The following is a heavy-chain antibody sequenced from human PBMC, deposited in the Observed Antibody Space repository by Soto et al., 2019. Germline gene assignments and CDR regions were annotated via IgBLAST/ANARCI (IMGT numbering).Heavy chain of an antibody. J-gene: IGHJ4*02. Sequence: SETLSLTCTVSGDSFSSNAYYWGWIRQPPGKGLEWIGSIYFTGITYYNPSLKSRVTISVDTSKNQFSLKLGSVTAADTAVYYCARNVGPGRPDYWGQGTLVSVS. V-gene: IGHV4-39*01. CDR2: IYFTGIT. CDR3: ARNVGPGRPDY. D-gene: IGHD3-10*01. CDR1: GDSFSSNAYY.